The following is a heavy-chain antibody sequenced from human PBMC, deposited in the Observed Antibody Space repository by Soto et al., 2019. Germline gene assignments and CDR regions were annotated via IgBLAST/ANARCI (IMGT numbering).Heavy chain of an antibody. CDR1: GFPFSSNA. V-gene: IGHV3-23*01. D-gene: IGHD4-17*01. J-gene: IGHJ3*02. Sequence: EVQLLESGGGLVQPGGSLRLSCAASGFPFSSNALSWVRQAPGKGLEWVSAISGSGGSTYYADSVKGRFTISRDNSKNTLYLQMNSLRAEDTAVYYCAKDRDYGDYQAFDIWGQGTMVTVSS. CDR3: AKDRDYGDYQAFDI. CDR2: ISGSGGST.